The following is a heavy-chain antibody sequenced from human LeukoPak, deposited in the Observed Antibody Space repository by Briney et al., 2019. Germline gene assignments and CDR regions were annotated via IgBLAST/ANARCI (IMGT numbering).Heavy chain of an antibody. CDR3: AREALSSSWYEGNYYYMDV. D-gene: IGHD6-13*01. CDR2: IYHSGST. V-gene: IGHV4-61*08. J-gene: IGHJ6*03. CDR1: GGSISSGGCY. Sequence: SETLSLTCTVSGGSISSGGCYWSWIRQPPGKGLEWIGYIYHSGSTSYNPSLKSRVTMSLDTSRNQFSLKLSSVTAADTAVYYCAREALSSSWYEGNYYYMDVWGNGTTVTVSS.